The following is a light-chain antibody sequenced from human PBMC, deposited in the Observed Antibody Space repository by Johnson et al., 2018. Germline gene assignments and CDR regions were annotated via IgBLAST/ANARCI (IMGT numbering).Light chain of an antibody. CDR1: SSNIGNNY. J-gene: IGLJ1*01. CDR3: GTGDSSLSSGNV. CDR2: ENN. V-gene: IGLV1-51*02. Sequence: QSVLTQPPSVSAAPGQKVTISCSGSSSNIGNNYVSWYQQLPGTAPKLLIYENNKRPSGFPDRFSGSMSATSATMAITGLQTGDEADYYCGTGDSSLSSGNVFGTGTKVTVL.